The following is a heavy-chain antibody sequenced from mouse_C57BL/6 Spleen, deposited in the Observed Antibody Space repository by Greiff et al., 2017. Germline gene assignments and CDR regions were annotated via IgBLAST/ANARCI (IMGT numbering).Heavy chain of an antibody. J-gene: IGHJ3*01. Sequence: QVQLQQPGAELVRPGTSVKLSCKASGYTFTSYWMHWVKQRPGQGLEWIGVIDPSDSYTNYNQKFKGKATLTVDTSSSTAYMQLSSLTSEDSAVYYCAKNTVVATGFACWGQGTLVTVSA. CDR1: GYTFTSYW. CDR3: AKNTVVATGFAC. D-gene: IGHD1-1*01. CDR2: IDPSDSYT. V-gene: IGHV1-59*01.